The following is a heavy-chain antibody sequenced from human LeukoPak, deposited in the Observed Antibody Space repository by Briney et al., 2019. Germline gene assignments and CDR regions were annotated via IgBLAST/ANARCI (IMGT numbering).Heavy chain of an antibody. J-gene: IGHJ4*02. CDR1: GYTFTGYY. CDR3: ARGRPPDY. V-gene: IGHV1-2*02. Sequence: ASVKVSCKASGYTFTGYYMHWVRQAPGQGLEWMGWINPNSGGTNYAQKLQGRVTITRNTSISTAYMELSSLRSEDTAVYYCARGRPPDYWGQGTLVTVSS. CDR2: INPNSGGT.